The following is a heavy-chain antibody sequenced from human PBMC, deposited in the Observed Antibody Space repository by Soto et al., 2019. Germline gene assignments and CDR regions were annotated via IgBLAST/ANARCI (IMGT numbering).Heavy chain of an antibody. Sequence: GASVKVSCKASGGTFSSYAISWVRQAPGQGLEWMGGIIPIFGTANYAQKFQGRVTITADESTSTAYMELSSLRSEDTAVYYCARALTHRHVDTAWGQGTLVTVSS. CDR2: IIPIFGTA. J-gene: IGHJ4*02. D-gene: IGHD5-18*01. V-gene: IGHV1-69*13. CDR1: GGTFSSYA. CDR3: ARALTHRHVDTA.